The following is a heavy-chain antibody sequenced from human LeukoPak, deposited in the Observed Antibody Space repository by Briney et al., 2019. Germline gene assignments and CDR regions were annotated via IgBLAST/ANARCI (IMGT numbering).Heavy chain of an antibody. CDR1: GGSFSGYY. CDR2: INHSGST. Sequence: PSETLSLTCAVYGGSFSGYYWSWIRQPPGKGLEWIGEINHSGSTNYNPSLKSRVTISVDTSKNQFSLKLSFVTAADTAVYYCARVGPYSSSQYYYYYMDVWGKGTTVTVSS. CDR3: ARVGPYSSSQYYYYYMDV. V-gene: IGHV4-34*01. J-gene: IGHJ6*03. D-gene: IGHD6-13*01.